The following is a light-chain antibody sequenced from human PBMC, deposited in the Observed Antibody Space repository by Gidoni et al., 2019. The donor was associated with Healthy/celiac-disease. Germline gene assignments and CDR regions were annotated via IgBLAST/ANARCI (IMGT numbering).Light chain of an antibody. CDR1: SSDVGGYNY. CDR3: SSYTSSSILWV. CDR2: DVS. Sequence: QSALPQPASVSGSPGPSLTISCTGTSSDVGGYNYVSWYQQHPGKAPKLMIYDVSNRPSGVSNRFSGSKSGNTASLTISGLQAEDEADYYCSSYTSSSILWVFGGGTKLTVL. J-gene: IGLJ3*02. V-gene: IGLV2-14*03.